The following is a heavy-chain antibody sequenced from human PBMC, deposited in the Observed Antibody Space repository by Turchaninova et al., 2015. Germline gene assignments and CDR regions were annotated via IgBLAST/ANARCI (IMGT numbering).Heavy chain of an antibody. CDR3: ARDRNYLIYGY. CDR2: IYYSGST. J-gene: IGHJ4*02. D-gene: IGHD3/OR15-3a*01. V-gene: IGHV4-30-4*01. CDR1: GGSISSGDYS. Sequence: QVQLQESGPGLVKPSQTLSLTCTVSGGSISSGDYSWSWIRQPPGKGLEWIGYIYYSGSTYYNPSLKSRVTISVDTSRNQFPLKLSSVTAADTAVYYCARDRNYLIYGYWGQGTLVTVSS.